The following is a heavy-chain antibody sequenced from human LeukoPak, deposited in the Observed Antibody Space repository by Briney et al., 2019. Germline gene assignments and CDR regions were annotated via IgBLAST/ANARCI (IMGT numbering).Heavy chain of an antibody. Sequence: ASVKVSCKASGYTFTNYGISWVRQAPGQGLDWMGWISAYNGNKVYAQELQGRVTMTTDTSTSTAYMELRSLRSDDTAVYYCARDRWSSSSSEGALDIWGQGTTVTVSS. V-gene: IGHV1-18*01. CDR1: GYTFTNYG. CDR3: ARDRWSSSSSEGALDI. J-gene: IGHJ3*02. CDR2: ISAYNGNK. D-gene: IGHD6-6*01.